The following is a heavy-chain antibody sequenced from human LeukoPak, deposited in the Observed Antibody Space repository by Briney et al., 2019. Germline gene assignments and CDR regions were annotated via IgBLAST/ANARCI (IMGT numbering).Heavy chain of an antibody. CDR1: GFTFSRYS. D-gene: IGHD2-2*01. CDR2: ISSSSSFI. Sequence: NSGGSLRLSCAASGFTFSRYSMNWVRQAPGKGLEWVSSISSSSSFIYHADSVKGRFTISRDNAKNSLYLQMNSLRAEDTAVYYCARDPPLGSCSTISCPHLDYWGQGTLVTVSS. CDR3: ARDPPLGSCSTISCPHLDY. V-gene: IGHV3-21*01. J-gene: IGHJ4*02.